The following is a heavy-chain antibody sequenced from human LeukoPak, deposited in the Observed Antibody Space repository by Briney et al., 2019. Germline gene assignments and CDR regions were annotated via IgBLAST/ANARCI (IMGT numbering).Heavy chain of an antibody. V-gene: IGHV3-9*01. CDR1: GFTFDDYA. Sequence: PGGSLRLSCAASGFTFDDYAMHWVRQAPGKGLEWVSGISWNSGSIGYADSVKGRFTISRDNAKNSLYLQMNSLRAEDTALYYCAKEAGDGYNFEAFDIWGQGTMVTVSS. J-gene: IGHJ3*02. CDR3: AKEAGDGYNFEAFDI. D-gene: IGHD5-24*01. CDR2: ISWNSGSI.